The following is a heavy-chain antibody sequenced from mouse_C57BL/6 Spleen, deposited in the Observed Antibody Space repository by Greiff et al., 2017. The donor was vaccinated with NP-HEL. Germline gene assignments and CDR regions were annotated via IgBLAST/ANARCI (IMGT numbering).Heavy chain of an antibody. V-gene: IGHV1-22*01. J-gene: IGHJ1*03. Sequence: VQLHQSGPELVKPGASVKMSCKASGYTFTDYYMHWVKQSHGKSLEWIGYINPNNGGTSYNQKFKGKATLTVNKSSRTAYMELRSLTSEDSAVYYCARSYGSSHWYCDVWGTGTTVTVSS. CDR1: GYTFTDYY. CDR2: INPNNGGT. D-gene: IGHD1-1*01. CDR3: ARSYGSSHWYCDV.